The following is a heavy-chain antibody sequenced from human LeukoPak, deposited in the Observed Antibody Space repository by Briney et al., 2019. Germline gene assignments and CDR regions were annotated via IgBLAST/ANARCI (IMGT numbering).Heavy chain of an antibody. Sequence: ASVKVSCKASGGTFSSYAISWVRQAPGQGLEWMGRIIPILGIANYAQKFQGRVTITADKSTSTAYMELSSLRSEDTAVYYCARGDSSSWYPGMDVWGQGTTVTVSS. V-gene: IGHV1-69*04. J-gene: IGHJ6*02. CDR3: ARGDSSSWYPGMDV. CDR1: GGTFSSYA. CDR2: IIPILGIA. D-gene: IGHD6-13*01.